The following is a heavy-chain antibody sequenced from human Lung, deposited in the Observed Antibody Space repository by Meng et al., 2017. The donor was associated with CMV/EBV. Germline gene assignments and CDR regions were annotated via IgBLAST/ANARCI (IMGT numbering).Heavy chain of an antibody. Sequence: QSGCEVKKPGASVKVSCKASGYTFTTYYMPWVRQAPGQGLEWMEIINPSGGSTSYEQNFQGRVTMTRDTSTSTVYMELSSLRSADTAVYYCARASRVLGGFDYWGQGTLVTVSS. J-gene: IGHJ4*02. D-gene: IGHD3-16*01. CDR2: INPSGGST. CDR3: ARASRVLGGFDY. CDR1: GYTFTTYY. V-gene: IGHV1-46*01.